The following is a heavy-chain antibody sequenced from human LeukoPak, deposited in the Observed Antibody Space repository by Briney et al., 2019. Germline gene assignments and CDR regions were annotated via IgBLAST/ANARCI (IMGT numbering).Heavy chain of an antibody. J-gene: IGHJ4*02. V-gene: IGHV4-4*07. CDR3: AGGYGSGSYSS. CDR2: LHTSGSYT. Sequence: SETLSLTCTVSGGSISNYYWSWFRQPAGKGLEWMGRLHTSGSYTYYKASLKSRPTMSLDTSTRQFSLKLTSVTAADTAVYYCAGGYGSGSYSSWGQGTLVIVSS. D-gene: IGHD3-10*01. CDR1: GGSISNYY.